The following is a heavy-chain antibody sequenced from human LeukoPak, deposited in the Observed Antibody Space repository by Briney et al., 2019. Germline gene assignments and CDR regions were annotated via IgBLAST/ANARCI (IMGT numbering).Heavy chain of an antibody. V-gene: IGHV3-23*01. D-gene: IGHD2-15*01. CDR1: GFSLRTYA. J-gene: IGHJ4*02. CDR2: IGGSDDTT. CDR3: AKGLVVNDNYFDN. Sequence: GGSLRLSCAASGFSLRTYAMNWGRQVPGKGLEWVSSIGGSDDTTYYADSVKGRFTISSDFSTNTVSLQMNSLRAEDTAVYFCAKGLVVNDNYFDNWGQGTLVTVSS.